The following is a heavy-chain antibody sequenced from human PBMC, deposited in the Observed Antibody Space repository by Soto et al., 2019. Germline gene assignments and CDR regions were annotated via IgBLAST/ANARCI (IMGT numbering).Heavy chain of an antibody. CDR1: GGSFSGYY. Sequence: QVQLQQWGAGLLKPSETLSLTCAVYGGSFSGYYWSWIRQPPGKGLEWIGEINHSGSTNYNPSLKSRVPISVDTSKNQFSLKLSSVTAADTAVYYCARGIGYCSSTSCYGNYYYYYMDVWGKGTTVTVSS. CDR2: INHSGST. J-gene: IGHJ6*03. CDR3: ARGIGYCSSTSCYGNYYYYYMDV. D-gene: IGHD2-2*01. V-gene: IGHV4-34*01.